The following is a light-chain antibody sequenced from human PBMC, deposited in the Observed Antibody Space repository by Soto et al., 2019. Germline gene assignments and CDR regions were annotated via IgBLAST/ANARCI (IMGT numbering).Light chain of an antibody. CDR3: SSYTNSLWA. Sequence: QSVLTQPASVTVSLGQSITISCTGTSIDVGGYNYVSWYQQHPGKAPKLMIYDVSNRPSGVSNRFSGSKSGNTASLTISGLQAEDEADYYCSSYTNSLWAVGTGTEFTV. CDR2: DVS. CDR1: SIDVGGYNY. J-gene: IGLJ1*01. V-gene: IGLV2-14*01.